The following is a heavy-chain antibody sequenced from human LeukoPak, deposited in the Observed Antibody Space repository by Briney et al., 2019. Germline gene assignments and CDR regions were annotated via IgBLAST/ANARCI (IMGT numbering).Heavy chain of an antibody. CDR2: IYPGDSDT. J-gene: IGHJ4*02. D-gene: IGHD2-2*01. CDR1: GYSSTSYS. Sequence: ASVKVSCKGSGYSSTSYSIGWVRQMPGKGLGWMGIIYPGDSDTRYSPSFQGQVTISADKSISTAYLQWSSLKASDTAMYYCARVPEGGDYVDYWGQGTLVSVSS. V-gene: IGHV5-51*01. CDR3: ARVPEGGDYVDY.